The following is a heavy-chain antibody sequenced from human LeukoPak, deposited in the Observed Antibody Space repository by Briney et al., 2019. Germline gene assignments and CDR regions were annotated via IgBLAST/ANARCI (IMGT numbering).Heavy chain of an antibody. CDR1: GFTVRSNY. Sequence: GGSLRLSCAASGFTVRSNYMSWVRQAPGKGLEWVSVIYSGGSTYYADSVKGRFTISRDNSKNTLYLQMDSLKDEDMAMYYCAREGHSSGYCGAFDIWGPGTMVTVSS. CDR3: AREGHSSGYCGAFDI. V-gene: IGHV3-66*01. J-gene: IGHJ3*02. CDR2: IYSGGST. D-gene: IGHD3-22*01.